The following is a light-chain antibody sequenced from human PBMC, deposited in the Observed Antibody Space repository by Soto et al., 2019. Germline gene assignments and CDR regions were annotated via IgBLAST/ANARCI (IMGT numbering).Light chain of an antibody. J-gene: IGKJ1*01. CDR1: QSVSSNY. CDR2: GAS. Sequence: DIVLTQSPGTLSLSPGERATLSCRASQSVSSNYLAWYQQQPGQAPRHLIHGASTRATGVPDRFSGSGSGTDFTLTISRLEPEDFAVYHCQQYGSLSWTFGQGTKVEIK. V-gene: IGKV3-20*01. CDR3: QQYGSLSWT.